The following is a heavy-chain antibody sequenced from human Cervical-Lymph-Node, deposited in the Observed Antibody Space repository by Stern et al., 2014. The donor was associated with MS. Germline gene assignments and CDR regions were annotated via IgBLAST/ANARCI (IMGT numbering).Heavy chain of an antibody. J-gene: IGHJ4*02. CDR1: GGSLNGYY. CDR2: IYDRGSP. Sequence: QVQLQQWGAGLLKPSETLSLTCAVSGGSLNGYYWSWIRQTPGTGLEWLGEIYDRGSPDSNPSLKSRLTMSLDTSTNHFSLKLASVTAADTAVYYCARSGVAVRDFDYWGQGTLVDVSS. CDR3: ARSGVAVRDFDY. V-gene: IGHV4-34*01. D-gene: IGHD6-19*01.